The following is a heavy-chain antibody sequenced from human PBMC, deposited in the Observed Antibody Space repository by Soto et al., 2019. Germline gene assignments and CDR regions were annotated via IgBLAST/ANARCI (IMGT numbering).Heavy chain of an antibody. J-gene: IGHJ3*02. CDR2: DSYT. V-gene: IGHV5-10-1*01. D-gene: IGHD1-26*01. CDR3: ARRKSGSYLGGAFDI. Sequence: DSYTNYSPSFQGHVTISADKSISTAYLQWSSLKASDTAMYYCARRKSGSYLGGAFDIWGQGTMVTVSS.